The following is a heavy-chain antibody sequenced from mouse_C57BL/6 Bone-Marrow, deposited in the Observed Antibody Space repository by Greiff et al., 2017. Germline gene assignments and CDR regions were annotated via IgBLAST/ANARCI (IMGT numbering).Heavy chain of an antibody. CDR1: GFTFSDYY. V-gene: IGHV5-12*01. J-gene: IGHJ2*01. CDR2: ISNGGGST. CDR3: ARGYYYGNYFDY. D-gene: IGHD1-1*01. Sequence: EVQLQESGGGLVQPGGSLKLSCAASGFTFSDYYMYWVRQTPEKRLEWVAYISNGGGSTYYPDTVKGRFTISRDNAKNTLYLQMSRLKSEDTAMYYCARGYYYGNYFDYWGQGTTLTVSS.